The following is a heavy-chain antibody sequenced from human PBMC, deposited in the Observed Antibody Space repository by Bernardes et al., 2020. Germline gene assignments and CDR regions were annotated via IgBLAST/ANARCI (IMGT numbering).Heavy chain of an antibody. J-gene: IGHJ4*02. V-gene: IGHV4-34*01. D-gene: IGHD3-10*01. CDR2: INHSGST. Sequence: SETLSLTCAVSGGSFSGYYWSWIRQPPGKGLEWIWEINHSGSTNYNPSLKSRVTISVDTSKNQFSLKLSSVTAADTAVYYCARLRSGSGSYYEFDYWAREPWSPSPQ. CDR1: GGSFSGYY. CDR3: ARLRSGSGSYYEFDY.